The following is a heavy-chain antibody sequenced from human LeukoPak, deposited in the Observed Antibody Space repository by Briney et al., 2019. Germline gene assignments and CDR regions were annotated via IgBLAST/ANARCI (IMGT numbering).Heavy chain of an antibody. CDR2: ISSSGSTI. Sequence: GGSLRLSCAASGFTFSDYYMSWIRQAPGKGLEWVSYISSSGSTIYYADSVKGRFTIPRDNAKNSLYLQMNSLRAEDTAVYYCARVSTSSSLDYWGQGTLVTVSS. J-gene: IGHJ4*02. V-gene: IGHV3-11*04. D-gene: IGHD2-2*01. CDR1: GFTFSDYY. CDR3: ARVSTSSSLDY.